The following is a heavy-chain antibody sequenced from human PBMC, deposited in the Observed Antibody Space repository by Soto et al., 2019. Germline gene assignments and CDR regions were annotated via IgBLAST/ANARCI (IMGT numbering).Heavy chain of an antibody. CDR3: ARSDRNWCDS. J-gene: IGHJ5*01. CDR1: GGSISMYY. CDR2: IYDRGNT. V-gene: IGHV4-59*01. Sequence: SETLSLTCSVSGGSISMYYCSWIRQPPGKGLEWIGYIYDRGNTNYNPSLKSRVTISVDTSKNQFSLQLSSVTAADTAASYCARSDRNWCDSWGQGTLVTVSS.